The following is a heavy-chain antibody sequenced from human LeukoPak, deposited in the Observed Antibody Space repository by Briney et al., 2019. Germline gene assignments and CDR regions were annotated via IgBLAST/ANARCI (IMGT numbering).Heavy chain of an antibody. CDR2: LYSSGST. CDR3: AREGCSSTSCYRGYYMDV. CDR1: GGSISGDY. Sequence: PSETLSLTCTVAGGSISGDYWSWVRQPAGRGRGWLGLLYSSGSTNYNPSLRSRVTMSVDTSKNQFSLKLSSVTAADTDVYYCAREGCSSTSCYRGYYMDVWGKGTTVTVSS. V-gene: IGHV4-4*07. J-gene: IGHJ6*03. D-gene: IGHD2-2*01.